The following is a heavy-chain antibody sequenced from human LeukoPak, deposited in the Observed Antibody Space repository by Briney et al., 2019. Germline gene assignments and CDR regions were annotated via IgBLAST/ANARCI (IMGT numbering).Heavy chain of an antibody. D-gene: IGHD1-26*01. J-gene: IGHJ4*02. V-gene: IGHV4-59*08. CDR3: ARRRPGVGATLDY. CDR1: GGSISSYY. CDR2: IYYSGST. Sequence: PSETLSLTCTVSGGSISSYYWSWIRQPPGKGLEWIGYIYYSGSTNYNPSLKSRVTISVDRSKNQFSLRLSSVTAADTAVYYCARRRPGVGATLDYWGQGTLVTVSS.